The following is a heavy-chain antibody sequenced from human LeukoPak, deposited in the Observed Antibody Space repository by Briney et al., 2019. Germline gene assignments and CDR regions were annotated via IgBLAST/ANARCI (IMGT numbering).Heavy chain of an antibody. V-gene: IGHV4-39*01. CDR2: IYYSGST. J-gene: IGHJ6*03. CDR1: GGSFSSYY. D-gene: IGHD3-22*01. Sequence: DPSKTLSLTCAVYGGSFSSYYWGWIRQPPGKGLEWIGSIYYSGSTYYNPSLKSRVTISVDTSKNQFSLKLSAVTAADTAVYYCARLSSGYSYYYYYYMDVWGKGTTVTISS. CDR3: ARLSSGYSYYYYYYMDV.